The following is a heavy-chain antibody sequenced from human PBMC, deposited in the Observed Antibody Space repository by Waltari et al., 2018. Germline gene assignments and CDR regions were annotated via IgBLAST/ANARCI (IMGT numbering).Heavy chain of an antibody. D-gene: IGHD4-4*01. V-gene: IGHV1-69*02. CDR2: ILPILGLA. CDR1: GGTFSSYT. J-gene: IGHJ4*02. Sequence: QVQLVQSGAEVKKHGTSVKVSCKASGGTFSSYTSSRVRQVPGHGLEWMGRILPILGLANYAQKFQGRVTITADKSTSTAYMELSSLRSEDTAVYYCARSSEVEMTTIGADYFDYWGQGTLVTVSS. CDR3: ARSSEVEMTTIGADYFDY.